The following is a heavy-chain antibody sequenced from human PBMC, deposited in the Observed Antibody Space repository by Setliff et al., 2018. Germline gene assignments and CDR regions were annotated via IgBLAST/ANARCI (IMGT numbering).Heavy chain of an antibody. V-gene: IGHV1-2*02. CDR1: GYPFTGYY. J-gene: IGHJ6*03. CDR3: ARADDYYYYMGV. Sequence: ASVKVSCKASGYPFTGYYMHWVRQAPGQGLEWMGWINHNSGGTNYAQKFQGRVTMTRDTSISTAYMELSRLRSDDTAVYYCARADDYYYYMGVWGKGTTVTVSS. CDR2: INHNSGGT.